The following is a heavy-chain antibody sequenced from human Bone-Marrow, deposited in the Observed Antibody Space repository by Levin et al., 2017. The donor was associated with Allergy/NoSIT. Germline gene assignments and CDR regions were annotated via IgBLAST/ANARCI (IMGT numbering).Heavy chain of an antibody. CDR1: GLTFSSYA. CDR3: AKDHAGRGWYTGGY. J-gene: IGHJ4*02. V-gene: IGHV3-23*01. Sequence: GGSLRLSCAASGLTFSSYAMSWVRPAPGEGLEWVSAISGGGASTYYADSVKGRFTISRDNSKNTLYLQMNSLRAEDTAVYYCAKDHAGRGWYTGGYWGQGTLVTVSS. D-gene: IGHD6-19*01. CDR2: ISGGGAST.